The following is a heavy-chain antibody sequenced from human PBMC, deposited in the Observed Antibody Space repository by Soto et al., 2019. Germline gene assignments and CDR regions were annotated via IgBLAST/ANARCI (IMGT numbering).Heavy chain of an antibody. V-gene: IGHV1-3*01. J-gene: IGHJ4*02. D-gene: IGHD6-13*01. CDR1: GYTFTTYG. CDR2: INAGNGAT. CDR3: ARGSAAAGPYYFDY. Sequence: ASVKVSCKAFGYTFTTYGISWVRQASGQRLEWMGWINAGNGATKYSQNFQDRLTITRDPSANTAFMELSSLRSEDTAVYYCARGSAAAGPYYFDYWAQGTLVTVSS.